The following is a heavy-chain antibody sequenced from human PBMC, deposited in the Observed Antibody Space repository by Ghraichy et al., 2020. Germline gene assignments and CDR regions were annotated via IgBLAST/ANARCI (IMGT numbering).Heavy chain of an antibody. Sequence: GGSLRLSCAASGLTFSGYAMNWVRQAPGKGPEWVSGISSSGLRTYYADSVKGRFTISRDNSKNTVYLQMNSLRADDTAVYFCGKDPNGDFVGGFDIWGQGKMVTVSS. CDR2: ISSSGLRT. J-gene: IGHJ3*02. V-gene: IGHV3-23*01. CDR3: GKDPNGDFVGGFDI. D-gene: IGHD4-17*01. CDR1: GLTFSGYA.